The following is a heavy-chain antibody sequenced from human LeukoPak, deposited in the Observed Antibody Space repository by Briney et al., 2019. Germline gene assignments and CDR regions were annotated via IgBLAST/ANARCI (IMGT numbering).Heavy chain of an antibody. J-gene: IGHJ4*02. CDR3: ATGGDYGDLGWFDY. CDR2: INWNGGST. Sequence: GGSLRLSCAASGFTFSSYGMRWVRQAPGKGLKWVSSINWNGGSTGYADSVKGRFTISRDNAKNSLYLQMNSLRAEDTALYYCATGGDYGDLGWFDYWGQGTLVTVSS. V-gene: IGHV3-20*04. D-gene: IGHD4-17*01. CDR1: GFTFSSYG.